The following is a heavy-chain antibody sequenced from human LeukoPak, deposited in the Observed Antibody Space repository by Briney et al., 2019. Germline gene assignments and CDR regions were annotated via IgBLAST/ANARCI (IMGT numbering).Heavy chain of an antibody. CDR2: ISYDGSNK. J-gene: IGHJ3*02. Sequence: GGSLRLSCAASGFGFSSYWMDWVRQAPGKGLEWVAVISYDGSNKYYADSVKGRFTISRDNSKNTLYLQMNSLRAEDTAVYYCARGGYGFAFDIWGQGTMVTVSS. D-gene: IGHD2-15*01. V-gene: IGHV3-30*03. CDR3: ARGGYGFAFDI. CDR1: GFGFSSYW.